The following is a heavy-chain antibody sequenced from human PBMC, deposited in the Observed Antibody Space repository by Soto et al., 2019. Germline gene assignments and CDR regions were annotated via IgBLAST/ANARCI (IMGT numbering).Heavy chain of an antibody. Sequence: QVQLVESWGGVVQPGRSLRLSCVASGFTFSNYDMHWVRQAPCKGLEWVALISYDVSNNSSADSVKVPFTISRDNSKNTLYLHMNNMRAEDTAVYYCAKEPDYGDYNIYYDHGMVVWGQGTTVTVSS. CDR1: GFTFSNYD. J-gene: IGHJ6*02. CDR2: ISYDVSNN. CDR3: AKEPDYGDYNIYYDHGMVV. D-gene: IGHD4-17*01. V-gene: IGHV3-30*18.